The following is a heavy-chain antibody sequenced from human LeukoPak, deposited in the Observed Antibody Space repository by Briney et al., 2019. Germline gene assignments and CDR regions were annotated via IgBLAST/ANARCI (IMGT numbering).Heavy chain of an antibody. CDR3: ARSPDYYDSSGYRGIFDF. CDR2: IYYSVST. D-gene: IGHD3-22*01. V-gene: IGHV4-59*08. J-gene: IGHJ4*02. CDR1: GGSISSYY. Sequence: SETLSLTCTVSGGSISSYYWSWIRQPPGKRLEWIGYIYYSVSTNYNPSLKSRVTISVDTSKNQFSLKLSSVTAADTAVYYCARSPDYYDSSGYRGIFDFWGQGTLVTVSS.